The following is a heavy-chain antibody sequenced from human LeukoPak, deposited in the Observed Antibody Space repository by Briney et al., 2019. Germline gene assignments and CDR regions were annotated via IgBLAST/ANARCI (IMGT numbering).Heavy chain of an antibody. CDR2: ISSSSSYI. J-gene: IGHJ3*02. CDR3: ASGSFWYYDFWSGYYSEDAFDI. CDR1: GGSFSGYY. Sequence: ETLSLTCAVYGGSFSGYYWSWIRQPPGKGLEWVSSISSSSSYIYYADSVKGRFTISRDNAKNSLYLQMNSLRAEDTAVYYCASGSFWYYDFWSGYYSEDAFDIWGQGTMVTVSS. D-gene: IGHD3-3*01. V-gene: IGHV3-21*01.